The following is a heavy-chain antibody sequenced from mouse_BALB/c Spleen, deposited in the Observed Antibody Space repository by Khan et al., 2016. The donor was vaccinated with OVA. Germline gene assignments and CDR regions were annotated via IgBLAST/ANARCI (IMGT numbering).Heavy chain of an antibody. J-gene: IGHJ3*01. CDR3: ARSGNYEYDRLAY. CDR1: GYTFTDYN. Sequence: EVQLQESGPELVKPGASVKISCKASGYTFTDYNMHWVKQSHGKSLEWIGYIYPYNGGTGYNQKFKSKATLTVDNSSSTAYMELRSLTSEDSAVYDCARSGNYEYDRLAYWGQGTLVTVSA. D-gene: IGHD2-4*01. CDR2: IYPYNGGT. V-gene: IGHV1S29*02.